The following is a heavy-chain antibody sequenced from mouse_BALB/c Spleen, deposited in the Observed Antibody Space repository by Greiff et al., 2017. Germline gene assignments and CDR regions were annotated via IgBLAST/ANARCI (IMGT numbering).Heavy chain of an antibody. V-gene: IGHV5-6-4*01. CDR1: GFTFSSYT. D-gene: IGHD2-1*01. Sequence: EVKVVESGGGLVKPGGSLKLSCAASGFTFSSYTMSWVRQTPEKRLEWVATISSGGSYTYYPDSVKGRFTISRDNAKNTLYLQMSSLKSEDTAMYYCTRGKYGNYFDYWGQGTTLTVSS. CDR3: TRGKYGNYFDY. CDR2: ISSGGSYT. J-gene: IGHJ2*01.